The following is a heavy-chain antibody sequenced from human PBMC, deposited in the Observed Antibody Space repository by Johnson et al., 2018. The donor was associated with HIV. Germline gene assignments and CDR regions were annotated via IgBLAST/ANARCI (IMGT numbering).Heavy chain of an antibody. V-gene: IGHV3-30*02. CDR2: IRYDGSNK. D-gene: IGHD6-6*01. CDR1: GFTFSSYG. Sequence: VQLVESGGGVVQPGGSLRLSCAASGFTFSSYGMHWVRQAPGKGLEWVAFIRYDGSNKYYADSVKGRFTISRDNSKNTLYLQMNSLRAEDTAVYYCASYSSSDAFDIWGQGTMVTVSS. CDR3: ASYSSSDAFDI. J-gene: IGHJ3*02.